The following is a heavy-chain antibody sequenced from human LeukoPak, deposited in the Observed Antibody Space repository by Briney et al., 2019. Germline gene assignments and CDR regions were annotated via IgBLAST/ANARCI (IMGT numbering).Heavy chain of an antibody. CDR2: ISAYNGNT. Sequence: GASVKVSCKASGYTFTSYGISWVRQAPGQGLEWMGWISAYNGNTNYAQKFQGRVTLTTDTSTSTAYMELRSLRSDDTAVYYCARDSRGYCSGGSCPGDPWGQGTLVTVSS. J-gene: IGHJ5*02. CDR1: GYTFTSYG. CDR3: ARDSRGYCSGGSCPGDP. V-gene: IGHV1-18*01. D-gene: IGHD2-15*01.